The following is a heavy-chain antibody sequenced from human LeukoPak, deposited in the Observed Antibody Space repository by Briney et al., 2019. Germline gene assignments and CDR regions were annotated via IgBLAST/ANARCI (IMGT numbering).Heavy chain of an antibody. J-gene: IGHJ4*02. CDR2: IYYSGST. D-gene: IGHD3-10*01. CDR1: GGSISSNSYY. V-gene: IGHV4-39*01. Sequence: PSETLSLTCAVSGGSISSNSYYWGWIRQPPGKGLEWIGSIYYSGSTYYNPSLKSRVTISVDTSKNQFSLKLRSVTAADTAVYYCARTRYYYNSRSYGAPYYFDYWGRGTLVTVSS. CDR3: ARTRYYYNSRSYGAPYYFDY.